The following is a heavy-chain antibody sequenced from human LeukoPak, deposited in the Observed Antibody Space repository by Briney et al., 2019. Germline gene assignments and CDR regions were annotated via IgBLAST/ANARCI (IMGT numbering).Heavy chain of an antibody. CDR3: ARSRWLQSLAIYDY. J-gene: IGHJ4*02. Sequence: SETLSLTCTVSGGSISSYYWSWIRQPPGKGLEWIGYIYYSGSTNYNPSLKSRVTISVDTSKNQFSLKLSSVTAADTAVYYCARSRWLQSLAIYDYWGQGTLVTVSS. V-gene: IGHV4-59*01. D-gene: IGHD5-24*01. CDR1: GGSISSYY. CDR2: IYYSGST.